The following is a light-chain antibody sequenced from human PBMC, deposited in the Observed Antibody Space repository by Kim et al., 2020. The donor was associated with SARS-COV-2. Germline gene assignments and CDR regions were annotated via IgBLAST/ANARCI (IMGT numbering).Light chain of an antibody. CDR2: DHN. V-gene: IGLV3-21*03. J-gene: IGLJ2*01. CDR1: NIGSKS. Sequence: SYELTQPTSVSVAPGKTATVTCGGNNIGSKSAHWYQQKPGQAPPLVLYDHNHRPSGIPERFSGSISGNTATLTITRVEAGDEATYYCQVWDSSSDHVVFGGGTQLTVL. CDR3: QVWDSSSDHVV.